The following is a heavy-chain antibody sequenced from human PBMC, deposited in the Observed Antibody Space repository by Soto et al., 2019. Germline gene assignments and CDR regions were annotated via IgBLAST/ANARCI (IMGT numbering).Heavy chain of an antibody. D-gene: IGHD4-17*01. V-gene: IGHV3-23*01. CDR2: ISGSGGST. CDR1: GFTFSSYA. CDR3: ANTGDYGDYYYYYYMDV. J-gene: IGHJ6*03. Sequence: EVQLLESGGGLVQPGGSLRLSCAASGFTFSSYAMSGVRQAPGKGLEWVSAISGSGGSTYYADSVKGRFTISRDNSKNTLYLQMNSLRAEDTAVYYCANTGDYGDYYYYYYMDVWGKGTTVTVSS.